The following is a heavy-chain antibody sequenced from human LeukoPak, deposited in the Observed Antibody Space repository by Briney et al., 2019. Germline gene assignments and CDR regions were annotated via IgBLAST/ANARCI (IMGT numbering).Heavy chain of an antibody. V-gene: IGHV4-61*02. CDR2: VYIRGNT. D-gene: IGHD1-1*01. CDR3: ASDWNKGSGWFDP. J-gene: IGHJ5*02. CDR1: GASVTSGGYY. Sequence: SETLSLTCTVSGASVTSGGYYWRWIRQPAGKGLEWIGGVYIRGNTNYQPSLKSRVTISVDTSKNQFSLKMNSVTASDTAVYYCASDWNKGSGWFDPWGPGTLVT.